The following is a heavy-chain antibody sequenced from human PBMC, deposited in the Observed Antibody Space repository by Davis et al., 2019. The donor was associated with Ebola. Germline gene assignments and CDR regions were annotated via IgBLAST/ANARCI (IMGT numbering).Heavy chain of an antibody. V-gene: IGHV5-51*01. CDR3: ARQGTTSWDS. Sequence: GESLKISCKGSGYGFTHYWIGWVRQMPGKGLEWMAFLFPDDSDPTYSTSFQGQVTFSVDQSIRTAYLHWNSLKAADTATYYCARQGTTSWDSWGQGTLVTVSS. CDR2: LFPDDSDP. D-gene: IGHD2-2*01. CDR1: GYGFTHYW. J-gene: IGHJ4*02.